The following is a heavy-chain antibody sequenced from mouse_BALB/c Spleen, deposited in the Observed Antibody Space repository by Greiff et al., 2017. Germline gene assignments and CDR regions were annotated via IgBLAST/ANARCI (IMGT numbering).Heavy chain of an antibody. CDR3: ARNLITTVVATRAMDY. CDR2: IWSGGST. V-gene: IGHV2-2*02. Sequence: QVQLKQSGPGLVQPSQSLSITCTVSGFSLTSYGVHWVRQSPGKGLEWLGVIWSGGSTDYNAAFISRLSISKDNSKSQVFFKMNSLQANDTAIYYCARNLITTVVATRAMDYWGQGTSVTVSS. J-gene: IGHJ4*01. CDR1: GFSLTSYG. D-gene: IGHD1-1*01.